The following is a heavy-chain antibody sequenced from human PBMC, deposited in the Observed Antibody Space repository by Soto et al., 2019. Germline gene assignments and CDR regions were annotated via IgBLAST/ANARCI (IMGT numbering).Heavy chain of an antibody. D-gene: IGHD3-22*01. CDR2: IDPSDSQT. J-gene: IGHJ4*02. CDR1: GYSFAGYW. CDR3: ARQIYDSDTGPNFQYYFDS. V-gene: IGHV5-10-1*01. Sequence: GESLKISCKGSGYSFAGYWITWVRQKPGKGLEWMGRIDPSDSQTYYSPSFRGHVAISATKSITTVFLQWSSLRASDTAMYYCARQIYDSDTGPNFQYYFDSWGQGTPVTVSS.